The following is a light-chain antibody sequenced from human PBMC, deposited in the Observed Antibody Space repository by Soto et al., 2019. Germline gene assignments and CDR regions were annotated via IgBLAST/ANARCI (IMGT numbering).Light chain of an antibody. CDR2: GAS. V-gene: IGKV3-20*01. CDR3: QQYDSGWT. Sequence: EIVLTQSPGTLALSPGERATLSCSASQSFSSGYLAWYHQKPGQAPRLLIYGASNRATGIPDRFSGSGSGTDFTLSISRLEPEDFAVYYCQQYDSGWTFGQGTKVEIK. J-gene: IGKJ1*01. CDR1: QSFSSGY.